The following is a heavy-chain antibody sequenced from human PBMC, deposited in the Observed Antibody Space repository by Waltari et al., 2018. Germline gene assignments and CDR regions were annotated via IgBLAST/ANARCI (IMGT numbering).Heavy chain of an antibody. CDR3: ATKRESSASGFDY. J-gene: IGHJ4*02. D-gene: IGHD6-19*01. CDR2: IYYSGST. V-gene: IGHV4-39*01. CDR1: GGSISSSSYY. Sequence: QLQLQESGPGLVKPSETLSFTCTVSGGSISSSSYYWGWIRQPPGTGLEWIGSIYYSGSTYYNPSLKSRVTISVDTSKNQFSLKLSSVTAADTAVYYCATKRESSASGFDYWGQGTLVTVSS.